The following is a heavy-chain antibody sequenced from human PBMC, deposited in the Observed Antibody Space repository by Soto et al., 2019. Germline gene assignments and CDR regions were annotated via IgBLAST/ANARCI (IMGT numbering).Heavy chain of an antibody. J-gene: IGHJ6*02. Sequence: PSETLSLTCTVSGGSISSYYWSWIRQPPGKGLEWIGYIYYSGSTNYNPSLKSRVTISVDTSKNQFSLKLSSVTAADTAVYYCARVGQYDILTGYLYYYYGMDVWGQGTTVTVYS. D-gene: IGHD3-9*01. CDR2: IYYSGST. CDR3: ARVGQYDILTGYLYYYYGMDV. CDR1: GGSISSYY. V-gene: IGHV4-59*01.